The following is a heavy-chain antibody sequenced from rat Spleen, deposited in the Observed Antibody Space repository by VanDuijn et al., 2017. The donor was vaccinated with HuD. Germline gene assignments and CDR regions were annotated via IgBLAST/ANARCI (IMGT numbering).Heavy chain of an antibody. J-gene: IGHJ1*01. CDR2: IWGDGST. Sequence: QVQLKESGPGLVQPAQTLSLTCTVSGFSLNSNSVHWVRQPPGKGLEWMGGIWGDGSTDYNSTLKSRLSISRDTSKSQVFLKMNSLQTDDTAIYFCTRSNWDLPYWYFDFWGPGTMVTVSS. CDR1: GFSLNSNS. CDR3: TRSNWDLPYWYFDF. V-gene: IGHV2-1*01. D-gene: IGHD5-1*01.